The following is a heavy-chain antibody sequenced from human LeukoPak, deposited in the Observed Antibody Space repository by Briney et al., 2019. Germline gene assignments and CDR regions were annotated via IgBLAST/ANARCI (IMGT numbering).Heavy chain of an antibody. CDR3: AKGSRAVAENDAFDI. J-gene: IGHJ3*02. Sequence: GRSLRLSCAASGFTFDDYAMHWVRQAPGKGLEWVSGISWNSGSIGYADSVKGRFTISRDNAKNSLYLQMNSLRAEDMALYYCAKGSRAVAENDAFDIWGQGTMVTVSS. D-gene: IGHD6-19*01. CDR2: ISWNSGSI. V-gene: IGHV3-9*03. CDR1: GFTFDDYA.